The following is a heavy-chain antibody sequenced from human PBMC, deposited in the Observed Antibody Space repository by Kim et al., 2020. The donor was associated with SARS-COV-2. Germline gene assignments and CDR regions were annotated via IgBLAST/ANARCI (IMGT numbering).Heavy chain of an antibody. V-gene: IGHV4-31*03. CDR3: ARSPDYLGYYFDY. J-gene: IGHJ4*02. Sequence: SETLSLTCTVSGGSISSGGYYWSWIRQHPGKGLEWIGYIYYSGSTYYNPSLKSRVTISVDTSKNQFSLKLSSVTAADTAVYYCARSPDYLGYYFDYWGQGTLVTVSS. CDR1: GGSISSGGYY. D-gene: IGHD4-17*01. CDR2: IYYSGST.